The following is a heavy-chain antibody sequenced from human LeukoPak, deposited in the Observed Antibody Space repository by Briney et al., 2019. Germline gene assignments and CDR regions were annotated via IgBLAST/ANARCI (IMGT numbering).Heavy chain of an antibody. V-gene: IGHV1-8*03. CDR2: MNPNSGNT. D-gene: IGHD3-3*01. CDR1: GYTFTGYY. CDR3: ARAVSTYYDFWSGYYGYYYYMDV. Sequence: GASVKVSFKASGYTFTGYYMHWVRQAPGQGLEWMGWMNPNSGNTGYAQKFQGRVTITRNTSISTAYMELSSLRSEDTAVYYCARAVSTYYDFWSGYYGYYYYMDVWGKGTTVTVSS. J-gene: IGHJ6*03.